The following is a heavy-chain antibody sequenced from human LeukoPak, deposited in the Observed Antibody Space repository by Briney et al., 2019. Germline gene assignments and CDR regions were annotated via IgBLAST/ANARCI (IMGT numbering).Heavy chain of an antibody. Sequence: ASVKVSCKASGYTFTGYYLHWVRQAPGQVLEWMGWIHPNSGGTNYAQKFQGRVTMTRDTSISTAYMELSSLRSDDTAVYYCARLAAVPGWGQGTLVTVSS. D-gene: IGHD6-19*01. CDR3: ARLAAVPG. CDR1: GYTFTGYY. CDR2: IHPNSGGT. V-gene: IGHV1-2*02. J-gene: IGHJ1*01.